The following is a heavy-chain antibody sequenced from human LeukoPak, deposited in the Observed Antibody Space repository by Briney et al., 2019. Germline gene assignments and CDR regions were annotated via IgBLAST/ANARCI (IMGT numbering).Heavy chain of an antibody. CDR2: ISGTGGST. D-gene: IGHD2-15*01. CDR1: GFTFSSYG. Sequence: GGTLRLSCAASGFTFSSYGMSWVRQAPGKGLEWVSAISGTGGSTYYADSVKGRFTISRDNSKNTLYLQMNSLRAEDTAIYYCAKNGDRGAYCSGGSCYPYYYYYIDVWGKGTTVTISS. CDR3: AKNGDRGAYCSGGSCYPYYYYYIDV. V-gene: IGHV3-23*01. J-gene: IGHJ6*03.